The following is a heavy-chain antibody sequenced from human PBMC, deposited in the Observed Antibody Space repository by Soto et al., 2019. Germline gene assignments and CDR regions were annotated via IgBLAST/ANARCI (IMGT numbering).Heavy chain of an antibody. D-gene: IGHD2-2*01. CDR2: IYYSGST. Sequence: TSETLSLTCTVSGGSVNSGSYYWSWIRQPPGKRLEWIGYIYYSGSTNYNPSLKSRVTISVDTSKNQFSLKLSSVTAADTAVYYCAREVVTAGNSVDYWGQGTLVTVSS. CDR3: AREVVTAGNSVDY. CDR1: GGSVNSGSYY. V-gene: IGHV4-61*01. J-gene: IGHJ4*02.